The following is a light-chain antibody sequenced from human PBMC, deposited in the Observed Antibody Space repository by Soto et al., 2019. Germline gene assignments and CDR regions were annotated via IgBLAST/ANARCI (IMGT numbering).Light chain of an antibody. V-gene: IGKV3-15*01. CDR2: GAS. J-gene: IGKJ1*01. CDR1: QSVSSN. CDR3: QQYNNWLGT. Sequence: EIVMTQSPATLSVSPGERATLSCRASQSVSSNLAWYQQKTGQAPRLLSYGASTRATGIPARFSGSGSGTEFTLTISSLQSEDFAVYYCQQYNNWLGTFGQGTKVEIK.